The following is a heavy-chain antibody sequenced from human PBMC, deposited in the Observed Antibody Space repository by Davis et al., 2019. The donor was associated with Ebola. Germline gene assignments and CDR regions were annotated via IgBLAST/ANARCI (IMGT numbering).Heavy chain of an antibody. J-gene: IGHJ4*02. Sequence: AASVKVSCKASGGTFSSYTISWVRQAPGQGLEWMGRIIPILGIANYAQKFQGRVTITADKSTSTAYMELSSLRSEDTAVYYCARETPGYDFLSGSHDYWGQGTLVTVSS. D-gene: IGHD3-3*01. CDR2: IIPILGIA. CDR1: GGTFSSYT. CDR3: ARETPGYDFLSGSHDY. V-gene: IGHV1-69*04.